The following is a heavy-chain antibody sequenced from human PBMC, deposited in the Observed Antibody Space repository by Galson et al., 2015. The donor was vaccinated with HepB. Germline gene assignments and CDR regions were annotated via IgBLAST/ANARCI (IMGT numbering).Heavy chain of an antibody. V-gene: IGHV3-30*18. CDR1: GFTFSRNG. CDR3: AKALKYYDVLTDAFDI. CDR2: ISYDGSNK. J-gene: IGHJ3*02. Sequence: LRLSCAASGFTFSRNGMHWVRQAPGKGLEWVAVISYDGSNKYYADSVKGRFTISRDNSKNTLYLQMNSLRAEDTAVYYCAKALKYYDVLTDAFDIWGQGTMVTVSS. D-gene: IGHD3-9*01.